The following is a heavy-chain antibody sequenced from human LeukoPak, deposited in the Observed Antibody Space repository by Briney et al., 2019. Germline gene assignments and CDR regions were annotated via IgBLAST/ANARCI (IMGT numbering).Heavy chain of an antibody. CDR2: ISYDGSNK. Sequence: PGGSLRLSCAASGFTFSSYGMHWVRQAPGKGLEWVAVISYDGSNKYYADSVKGRFTISRDNSKNTLYLQMNSLRAEDTAVYYCAKVHFDWLLLDAFDIWGQGTMVTVSS. CDR3: AKVHFDWLLLDAFDI. CDR1: GFTFSSYG. D-gene: IGHD3-9*01. V-gene: IGHV3-30*18. J-gene: IGHJ3*02.